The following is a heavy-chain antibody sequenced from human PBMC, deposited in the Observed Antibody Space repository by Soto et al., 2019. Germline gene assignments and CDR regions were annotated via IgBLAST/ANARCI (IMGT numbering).Heavy chain of an antibody. CDR3: ASHRGNTYGPYDY. CDR1: GGSISSGDW. D-gene: IGHD5-18*01. J-gene: IGHJ4*02. CDR2: ISHSGNT. Sequence: VQLQESGPGLVKPSGTLSLTCAVSGGSISSGDWWSWVRQSPRKGLEWIGEISHSGNTNHNPSLKSRVTISIDKSKNQLSLKLTSVTAADTAVYHCASHRGNTYGPYDYWGQGTLVTVSS. V-gene: IGHV4-4*02.